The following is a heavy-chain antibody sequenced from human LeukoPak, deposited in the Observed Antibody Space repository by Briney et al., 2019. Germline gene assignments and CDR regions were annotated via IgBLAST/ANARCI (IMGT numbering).Heavy chain of an antibody. Sequence: GGSLRLSCAPSGCTFSSYWMNWVRQAPGEGLEWVANINQHGSEKYYVDSVKGRFTISRDNAKNSLSLQMNSLRAEDTAVYYCVRDQKWLQTYYYHGMDVWGQGTTVTVSS. CDR2: INQHGSEK. CDR3: VRDQKWLQTYYYHGMDV. J-gene: IGHJ6*02. V-gene: IGHV3-7*01. CDR1: GCTFSSYW. D-gene: IGHD5-24*01.